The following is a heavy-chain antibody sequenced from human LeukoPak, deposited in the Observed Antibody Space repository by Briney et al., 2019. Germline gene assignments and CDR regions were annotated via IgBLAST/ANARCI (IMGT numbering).Heavy chain of an antibody. CDR1: GGSITTSY. J-gene: IGHJ6*03. Sequence: SETLSLTCTVSGGSITTSYWSWIRQPPGKGLEWIGYIYYSGSTNYNPSLKSRVTISVDTSKNQFSLNLSSVTAADTAVYYCARVKDPGGYYYYYYMDIWGKGNTVTVSS. CDR3: ARVKDPGGYYYYYYMDI. V-gene: IGHV4-59*01. CDR2: IYYSGST. D-gene: IGHD3-16*01.